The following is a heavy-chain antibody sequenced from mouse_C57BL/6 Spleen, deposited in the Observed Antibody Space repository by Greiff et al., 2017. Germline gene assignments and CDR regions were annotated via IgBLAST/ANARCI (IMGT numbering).Heavy chain of an antibody. Sequence: QVQLQQSGAELVRPGASVTLSCKASGYTFTDYEMHWVKQTPVHGLEWIGAIDPETGGTAYNQKFKGKAILTADKSSSTAYMELRSLTSEDSAVYYCTRSGYYGSSSFDYWGQGTTLTVSS. CDR1: GYTFTDYE. CDR3: TRSGYYGSSSFDY. J-gene: IGHJ2*01. D-gene: IGHD1-1*01. CDR2: IDPETGGT. V-gene: IGHV1-15*01.